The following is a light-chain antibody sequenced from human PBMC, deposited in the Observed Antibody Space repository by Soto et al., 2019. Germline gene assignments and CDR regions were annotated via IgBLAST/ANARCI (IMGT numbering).Light chain of an antibody. Sequence: DIQLTQSPSSLSASVGNRVTITCQASQDIKNYLIWYQQKAGEAPNLLTYDASTLGTGVSSRFSGSGSGTDFSLTITNLQPEDIATDYCQHYDSVPCTVGRGTRVEIK. CDR1: QDIKNY. CDR2: DAS. J-gene: IGKJ2*02. V-gene: IGKV1-33*01. CDR3: QHYDSVPCT.